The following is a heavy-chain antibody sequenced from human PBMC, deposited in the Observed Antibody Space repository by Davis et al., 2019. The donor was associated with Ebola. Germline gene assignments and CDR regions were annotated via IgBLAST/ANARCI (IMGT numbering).Heavy chain of an antibody. CDR1: GFTFSSYS. CDR2: ISSSSSYI. J-gene: IGHJ4*02. V-gene: IGHV3-21*01. Sequence: PGGSLRLSCAASGFTFSSYSMNWVRQAPGKGLEWVSSISSSSSYIYYADSVKGRFTISRDNAKNSLYLQMNSLRAEDTAVYYCARDGNELRIVVVTAILAYWGQGTLVTVSS. CDR3: ARDGNELRIVVVTAILAY. D-gene: IGHD2-21*02.